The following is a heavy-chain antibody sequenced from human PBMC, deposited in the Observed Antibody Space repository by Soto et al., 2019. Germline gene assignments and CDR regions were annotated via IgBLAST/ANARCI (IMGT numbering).Heavy chain of an antibody. J-gene: IGHJ5*02. V-gene: IGHV3-30-3*01. Sequence: QVQLVESGGGVVQPGRSLRLSCAASGFTFSSYAMHWVRQAPGKGLEWVAVISYDGSNKYYADSVKGRFTISRDNSKNTLYLQMNSLRAEDTAVYYCARVLRKRGGSQLAEIDPWGQGTLVTVSS. CDR2: ISYDGSNK. CDR1: GFTFSSYA. D-gene: IGHD6-6*01. CDR3: ARVLRKRGGSQLAEIDP.